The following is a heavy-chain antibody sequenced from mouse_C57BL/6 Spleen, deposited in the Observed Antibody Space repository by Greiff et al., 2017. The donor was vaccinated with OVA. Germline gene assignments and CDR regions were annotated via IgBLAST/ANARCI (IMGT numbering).Heavy chain of an antibody. Sequence: QVQLQQSGAELVRPGTSVKLSCKASGYTFTSYWMHWVKQRPGQGLEWIGVIDPSDSYTNYNQKFKGTATLTVDTSSSTAYMQLSSLTSEDSAVYYCARGYYGSSYGGYFDVWGTGTTVTVSS. D-gene: IGHD1-1*01. V-gene: IGHV1-59*01. CDR3: ARGYYGSSYGGYFDV. CDR2: IDPSDSYT. CDR1: GYTFTSYW. J-gene: IGHJ1*03.